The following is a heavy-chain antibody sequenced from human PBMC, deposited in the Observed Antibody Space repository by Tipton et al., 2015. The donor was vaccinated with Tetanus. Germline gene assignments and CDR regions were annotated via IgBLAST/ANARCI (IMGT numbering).Heavy chain of an antibody. V-gene: IGHV1-18*01. CDR1: GYNFVNFG. Sequence: QSGAEVKEPGASVKVSCKASGYNFVNFGITWVRRAPGQGLEWVGWISAYNGKTKYAQKLQGRVTMTTDRSASTAYMDLRRLRPDDTAVYYCARVQEQRIYFYGMDVWGQGTTVTVSS. D-gene: IGHD6-25*01. J-gene: IGHJ6*02. CDR3: ARVQEQRIYFYGMDV. CDR2: ISAYNGKT.